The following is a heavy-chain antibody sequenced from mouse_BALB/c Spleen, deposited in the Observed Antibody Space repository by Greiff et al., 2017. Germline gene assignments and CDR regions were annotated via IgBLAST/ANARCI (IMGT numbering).Heavy chain of an antibody. CDR3: ARPGGNYGGFAY. J-gene: IGHJ3*01. Sequence: EVQLQQSGAELVKPGASVKLSCTASGFNIKDTYMHWVKQRPEQGLEWIGRIDPANGNTKYDPKFQGKATITADTSSNTAYLPLSSLTSEDTAVYYCARPGGNYGGFAYWGQGTLVTVSA. V-gene: IGHV14-3*02. D-gene: IGHD2-1*01. CDR1: GFNIKDTY. CDR2: IDPANGNT.